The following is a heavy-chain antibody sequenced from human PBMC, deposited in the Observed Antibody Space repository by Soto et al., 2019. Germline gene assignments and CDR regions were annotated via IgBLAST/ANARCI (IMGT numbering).Heavy chain of an antibody. D-gene: IGHD6-13*01. CDR1: GGSISSYY. V-gene: IGHV4-59*01. J-gene: IGHJ5*02. Sequence: PSETLSLTXTVSGGSISSYYWSWIRQPPGKGLEWIGYIYYSGSTNYNPSLKSRVTISVDTSKNQFSLKLSSVTAADTAVYYCPRGRYSSSWHPMNWFDPWGQGTLVTVSS. CDR3: PRGRYSSSWHPMNWFDP. CDR2: IYYSGST.